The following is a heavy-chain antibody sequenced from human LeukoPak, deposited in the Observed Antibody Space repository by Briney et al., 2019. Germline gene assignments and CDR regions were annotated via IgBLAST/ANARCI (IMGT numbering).Heavy chain of an antibody. CDR3: AKDHLTSYDILTGYCAPDWFDP. Sequence: GGSLRLSCAASGFTFSSYAMSWVRQAPGKGLEWVSAISGSGGSTYYADSVKGRFTISRDNSKNTLYLQMNSLRAEDTAVYYCAKDHLTSYDILTGYCAPDWFDPWGQGTLVTVSS. V-gene: IGHV3-23*01. CDR1: GFTFSSYA. CDR2: ISGSGGST. J-gene: IGHJ5*02. D-gene: IGHD3-9*01.